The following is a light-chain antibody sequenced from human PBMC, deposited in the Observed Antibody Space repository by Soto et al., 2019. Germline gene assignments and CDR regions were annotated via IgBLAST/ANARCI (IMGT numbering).Light chain of an antibody. CDR3: GTWDTGLRTGWV. V-gene: IGLV1-51*01. J-gene: IGLJ3*02. CDR2: DND. CDR1: SSNIGNHY. Sequence: QSVLTQPPSMSAAPGQTVTISCSGGSSNIGNHYVSWYQQVPGTAPKLLIYDNDKRPSGIPDRFSGSKSGTSATLAITGLQTGDDGDYYCGTWDTGLRTGWVFGGGTKLTVL.